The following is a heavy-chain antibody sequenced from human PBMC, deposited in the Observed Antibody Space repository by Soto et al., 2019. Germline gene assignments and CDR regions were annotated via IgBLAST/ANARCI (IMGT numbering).Heavy chain of an antibody. CDR3: ARGPVGLLYYLDS. V-gene: IGHV1-69*01. J-gene: IGHJ4*02. CDR2: IIPPFHTT. Sequence: QVQLVQSGAEVKKPGSSVRVSCQTSGGTFTGSAINWVRQAPGQGLEWLGGIIPPFHTTLYAQKFEGRFTMTADALTSTAYMELSSLTSEDTAVYSCARGPVGLLYYLDSWGQGTLVTVSA. CDR1: GGTFTGSA.